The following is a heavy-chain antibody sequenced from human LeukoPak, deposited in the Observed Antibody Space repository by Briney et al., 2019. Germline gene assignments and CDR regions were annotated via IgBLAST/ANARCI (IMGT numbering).Heavy chain of an antibody. Sequence: GGSLRLSCAASGFTFSNYGRTWVRQAPGKGLEWVSAISGSGGTTYYADSVKGRFTISRDNSKNTLYLQMNSLRAEDTAVYYCAKNVERGAYCSGGSCYPYYYYYMDVWGKGTTVTISS. CDR2: ISGSGGTT. D-gene: IGHD2-15*01. CDR1: GFTFSNYG. J-gene: IGHJ6*03. CDR3: AKNVERGAYCSGGSCYPYYYYYMDV. V-gene: IGHV3-23*01.